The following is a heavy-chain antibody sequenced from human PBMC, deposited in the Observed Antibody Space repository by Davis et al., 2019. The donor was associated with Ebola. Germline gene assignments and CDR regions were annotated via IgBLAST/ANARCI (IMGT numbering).Heavy chain of an antibody. Sequence: ASVKVSCKASGYTFTSYDINWVRQATGQGLEWMGWMNPNSGNTGYAQKFQGRVTITRNTSISTAYMELSSLRSEDTAVYYCARGHLSGYDRDYYYYGMDVWGQGTTVTVSS. D-gene: IGHD5-12*01. CDR2: MNPNSGNT. CDR1: GYTFTSYD. J-gene: IGHJ6*02. V-gene: IGHV1-8*03. CDR3: ARGHLSGYDRDYYYYGMDV.